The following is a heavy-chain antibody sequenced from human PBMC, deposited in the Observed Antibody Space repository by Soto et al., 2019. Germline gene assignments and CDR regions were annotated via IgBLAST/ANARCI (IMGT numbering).Heavy chain of an antibody. D-gene: IGHD6-25*01. CDR1: GFTFSSYW. CDR3: AKDFGRNGWGG. J-gene: IGHJ4*02. Sequence: EVQLVESGGGLVQPGGSLRLSCAASGFTFSSYWMHWVRQAPGKGLVWVSRINSDGSTTNYADSVNGRFTISRDNAKNPMYLLMIRLRDGVTAVYYWAKDFGRNGWGGWGQGNLVTVYS. V-gene: IGHV3-74*01. CDR2: INSDGSTT.